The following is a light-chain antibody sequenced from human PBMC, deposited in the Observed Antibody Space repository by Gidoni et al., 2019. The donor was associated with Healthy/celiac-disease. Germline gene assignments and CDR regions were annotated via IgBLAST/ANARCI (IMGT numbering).Light chain of an antibody. CDR3: GTWDSSLSAWV. Sequence: QSVLTQPPPVSAPPGQKVTISCSGSSSNIGNNYVSWYQQLPGTAPKLLIYDNNKRPSGIPDRFSGSKSGTSATLGITGLQTGDEADYYCGTWDSSLSAWVFGGGTKLTVL. CDR2: DNN. J-gene: IGLJ3*02. CDR1: SSNIGNNY. V-gene: IGLV1-51*01.